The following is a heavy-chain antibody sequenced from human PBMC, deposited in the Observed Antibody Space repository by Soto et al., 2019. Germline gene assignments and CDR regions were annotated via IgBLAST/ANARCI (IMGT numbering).Heavy chain of an antibody. D-gene: IGHD3-3*01. Sequence: EVQLVESGGGLVQPGGSLRLSCAVSGFAFSSYWMHWVRQTPGKGLVWVSRINSDGTSTAYADSVKGRFTISRDNAKDTLYREMNSLRAEDTAVYYCARDGWDLEWLLRVDSGIDVWGKGTTVTVSS. J-gene: IGHJ6*04. V-gene: IGHV3-74*01. CDR1: GFAFSSYW. CDR2: INSDGTST. CDR3: ARDGWDLEWLLRVDSGIDV.